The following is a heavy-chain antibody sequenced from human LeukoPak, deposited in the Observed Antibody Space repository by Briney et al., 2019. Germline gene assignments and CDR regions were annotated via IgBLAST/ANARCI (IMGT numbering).Heavy chain of an antibody. D-gene: IGHD5-18*01. Sequence: PGGSLRLSCAASGFTFSSYGMHWVRQAPGKGLEWGAFIRYDGSNKYYADSVKGRFTISRDNSKNTLYLQMNSPRAEDTAVYYCEKEARYSYGGDFFAYWGQGTLVTVSS. CDR1: GFTFSSYG. CDR2: IRYDGSNK. V-gene: IGHV3-30*02. J-gene: IGHJ4*02. CDR3: EKEARYSYGGDFFAY.